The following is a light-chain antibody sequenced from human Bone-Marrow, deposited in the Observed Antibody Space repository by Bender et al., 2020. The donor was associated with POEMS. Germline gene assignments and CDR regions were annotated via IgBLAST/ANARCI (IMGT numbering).Light chain of an antibody. V-gene: IGLV4-69*01. J-gene: IGLJ3*02. CDR3: QTWGTGIWV. Sequence: QLVLTQSPSASASLGASVRLTCTLSSDHSTSTIAWHQQQPQKGPRYLMKLNSDGSHTKGDGIPDRFSGSSSGAERYLTISRLQSDDEADYYCQTWGTGIWVFGGGTKLTVL. CDR1: SDHSTST. CDR2: LNSDGSH.